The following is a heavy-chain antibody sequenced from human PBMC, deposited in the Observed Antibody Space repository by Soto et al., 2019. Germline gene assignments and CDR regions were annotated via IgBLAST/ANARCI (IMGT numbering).Heavy chain of an antibody. CDR3: ARDGARDAFDI. CDR1: GGTFSSYA. Sequence: ASGKVSCKASGGTFSSYAISWVRQAPGQGLEWMGGIIPIFGTANYAQKFQGRVTITADESTSTAYMELSSLRSEDTAVYYCARDGARDAFDIWGQGTMVTVSS. CDR2: IIPIFGTA. V-gene: IGHV1-69*13. J-gene: IGHJ3*02. D-gene: IGHD3-16*01.